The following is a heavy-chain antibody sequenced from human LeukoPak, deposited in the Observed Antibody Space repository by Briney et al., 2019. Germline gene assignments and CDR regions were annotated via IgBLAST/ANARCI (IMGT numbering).Heavy chain of an antibody. Sequence: PGGSLRLSCAASGLTFSSYGMHCVRQAPGKGLEWVAVIWYDGSNKYYADSVKGRFTIFRDNSKNTLYLQMNSLRAEDTAVYYCARELGDYDILTGPSGYWGQGILVTVSS. CDR2: IWYDGSNK. J-gene: IGHJ4*02. D-gene: IGHD3-9*01. CDR3: ARELGDYDILTGPSGY. V-gene: IGHV3-33*01. CDR1: GLTFSSYG.